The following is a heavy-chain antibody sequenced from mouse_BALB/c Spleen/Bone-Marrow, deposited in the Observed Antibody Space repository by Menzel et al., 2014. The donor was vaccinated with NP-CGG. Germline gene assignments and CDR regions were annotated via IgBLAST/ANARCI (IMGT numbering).Heavy chain of an antibody. J-gene: IGHJ4*01. CDR1: GYTFTSYY. CDR3: TRREYYRYDRAMDY. V-gene: IGHV1S81*02. D-gene: IGHD2-14*01. CDR2: INPSNGGT. Sequence: VQLQESGAELVKPGASVKLSCKASGYTFTSYYMYWVKQRPGQGLEWIGEINPSNGGTNFNEKFKSKATLTVDKSSSTAYMQPSGLTSEDSAVYYCTRREYYRYDRAMDYWGQGTSVTVSS.